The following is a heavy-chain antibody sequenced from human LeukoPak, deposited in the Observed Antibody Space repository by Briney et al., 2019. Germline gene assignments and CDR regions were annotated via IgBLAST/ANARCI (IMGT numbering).Heavy chain of an antibody. Sequence: GGSLRLSCAASGFTFSNAWMNWVRQALGKGLEWVGRIKSKTDGGTTDYAAPVKGRFTISRDDSKNTLYLQMNSLKTEDTAVYYCTTDYYYYYGMDVWGQGTTVTVSS. CDR1: GFTFSNAW. J-gene: IGHJ6*02. CDR2: IKSKTDGGTT. V-gene: IGHV3-15*07. CDR3: TTDYYYYYGMDV.